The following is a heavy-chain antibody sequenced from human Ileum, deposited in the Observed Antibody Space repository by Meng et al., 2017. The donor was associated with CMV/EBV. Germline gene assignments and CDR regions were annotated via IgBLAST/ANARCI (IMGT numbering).Heavy chain of an antibody. D-gene: IGHD3-10*01. J-gene: IGHJ6*02. CDR1: GFTFSNYA. Sequence: GGSLRLSCAASGFTFSNYAMSWVRQAPGKGLEWVSAITGSGGSKYYADSVKGRFTISRDNSKNTLYLQMNSLRAEDTAVYYCARDSRMVRGVIINYYYYGMDVWGQGTTVTVSS. CDR3: ARDSRMVRGVIINYYYYGMDV. CDR2: ITGSGGSK. V-gene: IGHV3-23*01.